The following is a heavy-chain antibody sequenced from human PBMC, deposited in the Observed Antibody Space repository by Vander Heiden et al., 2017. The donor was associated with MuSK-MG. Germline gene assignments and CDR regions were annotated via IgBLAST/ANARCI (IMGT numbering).Heavy chain of an antibody. Sequence: QVQLVQSGAEVKKPGASVKVSCKASGYTFTSYGISWVRQAPGQGLEWMGWISAYNGNTNYAQKLQGRVTMTTDTSTSTAYMELRSLRSDDTAVYYCARGPHYDSSGYYEGEYFQHWGQGTLVTVSS. CDR1: GYTFTSYG. CDR3: ARGPHYDSSGYYEGEYFQH. V-gene: IGHV1-18*01. D-gene: IGHD3-22*01. CDR2: ISAYNGNT. J-gene: IGHJ1*01.